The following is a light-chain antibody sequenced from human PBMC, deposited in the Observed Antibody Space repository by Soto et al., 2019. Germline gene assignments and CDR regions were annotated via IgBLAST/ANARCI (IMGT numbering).Light chain of an antibody. CDR2: AAS. CDR1: QGISTY. V-gene: IGKV1-39*01. J-gene: IGKJ2*01. CDR3: QQSYTMAPNT. Sequence: IQMTQSPSSLSASVGDTVNITCRASQGISTYLNWYQQTPGKAPKLLIHAASTLHRGVPSRFSGGGSGTDFTLIISSLQPEDFATYYCQQSYTMAPNTFGQGPRLDIK.